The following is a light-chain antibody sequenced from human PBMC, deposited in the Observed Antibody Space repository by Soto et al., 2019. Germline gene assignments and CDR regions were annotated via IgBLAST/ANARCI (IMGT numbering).Light chain of an antibody. Sequence: SPGQRVTISCSGSSSNIGSNTVSWYQQLPQRAPKLLIFSNNQRPSGVPDRFSGSKSGTSASLAISGLQSEDEADYYCATWADGLNSYVFGTGTKVTVL. CDR1: SSNIGSNT. CDR3: ATWADGLNSYV. V-gene: IGLV1-44*01. J-gene: IGLJ1*01. CDR2: SNN.